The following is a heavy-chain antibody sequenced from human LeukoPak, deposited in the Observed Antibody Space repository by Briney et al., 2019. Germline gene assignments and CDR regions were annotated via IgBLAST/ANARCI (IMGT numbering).Heavy chain of an antibody. V-gene: IGHV3-33*01. CDR1: GFTFSSYS. D-gene: IGHD6-19*01. CDR3: ARFAYSSGWYYFDY. Sequence: GRSLRLSCAASGFTFSSYSMHWVRQAPGKGLEWVAVIWYDGSNKYYADSVKGRFTISRDNSKNTLYLQMNSLRAEDTAVYYCARFAYSSGWYYFDYWGQGTLDTVSS. CDR2: IWYDGSNK. J-gene: IGHJ4*02.